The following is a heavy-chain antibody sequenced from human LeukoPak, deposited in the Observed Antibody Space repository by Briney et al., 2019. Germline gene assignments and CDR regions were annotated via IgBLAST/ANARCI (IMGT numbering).Heavy chain of an antibody. CDR1: GFTFSSHA. J-gene: IGHJ4*02. CDR3: AQRGRGAAAAFDY. D-gene: IGHD6-13*01. CDR2: ISGSGGST. V-gene: IGHV3-23*01. Sequence: GGSLRLSCAASGFTFSSHAMSWVRQAPGKGLEWVSAISGSGGSTYYADSVKGRFTISRDNSKNTLYLQMNSLRAEDTAVYYCAQRGRGAAAAFDYWGQGTLVTVSS.